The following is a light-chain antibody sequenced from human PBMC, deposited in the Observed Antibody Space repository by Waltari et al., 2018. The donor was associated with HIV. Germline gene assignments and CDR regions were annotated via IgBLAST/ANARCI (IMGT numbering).Light chain of an antibody. V-gene: IGLV3-19*01. CDR2: DST. J-gene: IGLJ1*01. CDR3: NSRDSSDTSYV. Sequence: SSDLTQDPAVSVALGETVMITCRGDTLRSYYAAWYQQKPGQAPILVIYDSTNRPSGIPDLFSGSTSGGTASLTITGAQAEDEADYYCNSRDSSDTSYVFGPGTYVTVL. CDR1: TLRSYY.